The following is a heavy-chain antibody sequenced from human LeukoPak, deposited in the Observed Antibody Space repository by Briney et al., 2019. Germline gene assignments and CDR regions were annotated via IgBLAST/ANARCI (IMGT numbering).Heavy chain of an antibody. Sequence: PGGSLRLSCAASGFTFSSLSMNWVRQAPGKGLEWVSSISSSGSFVYYADSVKGRFTISRDNAKDSLYLQMNSLRAEDTAVYYCARDSERSYYGSGKYGFYYMDVWGKGTTVTVSS. D-gene: IGHD3-10*01. CDR2: ISSSGSFV. V-gene: IGHV3-21*01. J-gene: IGHJ6*03. CDR3: ARDSERSYYGSGKYGFYYMDV. CDR1: GFTFSSLS.